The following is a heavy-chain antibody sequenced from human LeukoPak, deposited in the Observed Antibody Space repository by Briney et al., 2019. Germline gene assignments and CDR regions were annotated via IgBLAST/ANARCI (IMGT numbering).Heavy chain of an antibody. J-gene: IGHJ5*02. CDR1: GGTFSSYA. Sequence: GASVKVSCKASGGTFSSYAISWVRQAPGQGLEWMGRIIPILGIANYAQKFQGRVTITADKSTSTAYMELSSLRSEDTAVYYCARDQIAVAGKWQYSWFDPWGQGTLVTVSS. CDR2: IIPILGIA. D-gene: IGHD6-19*01. V-gene: IGHV1-69*04. CDR3: ARDQIAVAGKWQYSWFDP.